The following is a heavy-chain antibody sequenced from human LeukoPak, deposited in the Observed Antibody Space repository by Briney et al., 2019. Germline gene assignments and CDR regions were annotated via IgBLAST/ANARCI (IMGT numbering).Heavy chain of an antibody. Sequence: ASVKVSCKASGYTFTSYDINWVRQATGQGLEWMGWMNPNSGNTGYAQKFQGRVTMTRNTSISTAYMELSRLRSDDTAVYYCARVGGCSGGSCYYEYFQHWGQGTLVTVSS. CDR3: ARVGGCSGGSCYYEYFQH. J-gene: IGHJ1*01. CDR2: MNPNSGNT. V-gene: IGHV1-8*01. CDR1: GYTFTSYD. D-gene: IGHD2-15*01.